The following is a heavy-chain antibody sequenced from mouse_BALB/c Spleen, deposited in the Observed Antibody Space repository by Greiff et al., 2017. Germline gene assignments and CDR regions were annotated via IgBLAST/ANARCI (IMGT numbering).Heavy chain of an antibody. CDR3: ARWTSTVITHYYALDY. CDR2: ISYSGST. CDR1: GYTFTSGY. Sequence: EVQLQQSGPSLVKPSQTLSLSCSVSGYTFTSGYWNWIRKTPGNKLEYMGYISYSGSTYYNPSLKSRISTTRDTTKYQYYLQLNSVTTEDTATYYDARWTSTVITHYYALDYWGQGTSVTVSS. V-gene: IGHV3-8*02. J-gene: IGHJ4*01. D-gene: IGHD2-4*01.